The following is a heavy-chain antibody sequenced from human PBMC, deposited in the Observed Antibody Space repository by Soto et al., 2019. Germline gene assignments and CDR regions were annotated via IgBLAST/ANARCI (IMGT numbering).Heavy chain of an antibody. Sequence: SVKVSCKASGGTFSSYAISWVRQAPGQGLEWMGGIIPIFGTANYAQKFQGRVTITADESTSTAYMELSSLRSEDTAVYYCARVLWFGEPSRHSGYYYYGMDVWGQGTTVTVSS. V-gene: IGHV1-69*13. CDR3: ARVLWFGEPSRHSGYYYYGMDV. D-gene: IGHD3-10*01. CDR1: GGTFSSYA. J-gene: IGHJ6*02. CDR2: IIPIFGTA.